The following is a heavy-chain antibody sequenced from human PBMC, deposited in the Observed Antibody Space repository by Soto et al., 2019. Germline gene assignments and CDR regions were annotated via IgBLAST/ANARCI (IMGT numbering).Heavy chain of an antibody. CDR3: ARDPFFGPFDI. CDR1: GFTFSSYW. V-gene: IGHV3-7*01. CDR2: ITEDVTEK. Sequence: EEQLVESGGGLVQPGGSLRLSCAASGFTFSSYWMSWVRQAPGKGLEWVANITEDVTEKNYVDYVRGGFTISRDNAKNSLYLQMNNQRAQDTAEYYCARDPFFGPFDIWGQGTMVTVSS. D-gene: IGHD3-16*01. J-gene: IGHJ3*02.